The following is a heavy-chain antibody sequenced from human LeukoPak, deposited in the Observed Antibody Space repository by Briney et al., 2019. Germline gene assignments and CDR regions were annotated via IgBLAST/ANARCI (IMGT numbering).Heavy chain of an antibody. D-gene: IGHD3-16*02. CDR3: ARDRSRYVWGSYRYDY. CDR2: INAGNGNT. Sequence: ASVKVSCKASGGTFSSYAISWVRQAPGQGLEWMGWINAGNGNTKYSQKFQGRVTITRDTSASTAYMELSSLRSEDTAVYYCARDRSRYVWGSYRYDYWGQGTLVTVSS. CDR1: GGTFSSYA. V-gene: IGHV1-3*01. J-gene: IGHJ4*02.